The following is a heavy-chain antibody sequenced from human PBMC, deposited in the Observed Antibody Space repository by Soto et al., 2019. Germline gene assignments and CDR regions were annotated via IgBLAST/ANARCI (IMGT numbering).Heavy chain of an antibody. J-gene: IGHJ4*02. CDR2: IYHSGST. V-gene: IGHV4-30-2*01. CDR1: GGSIRSGGYS. CDR3: ARVNRIGTTLGYDY. D-gene: IGHD1-1*01. Sequence: QLQLQESGSGLVKPSQTLSLTCAVSGGSIRSGGYSWSWIRQPPGKVLEWMGYIYHSGSTYYNPSLQSRVTISVDRSMNQFSLKLSSVTAADTAVYYCARVNRIGTTLGYDYWGQGTLVTVSS.